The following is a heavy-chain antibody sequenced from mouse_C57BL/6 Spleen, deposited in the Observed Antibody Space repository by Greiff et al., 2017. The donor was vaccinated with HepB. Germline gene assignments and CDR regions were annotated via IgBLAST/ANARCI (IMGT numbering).Heavy chain of an antibody. D-gene: IGHD2-2*01. CDR2: INYDGSST. Sequence: EVKLVESEGGLVKPGSSMKLSCTASGFTFSDYYMAWVRQVPEKGLEWVANINYDGSSTNYLDTLKSRFSISRDNAKNILYLQMSSLKSEDTATYYCARDGYDGDYFDYWGQGTTLTVSS. J-gene: IGHJ2*01. CDR3: ARDGYDGDYFDY. CDR1: GFTFSDYY. V-gene: IGHV5-16*01.